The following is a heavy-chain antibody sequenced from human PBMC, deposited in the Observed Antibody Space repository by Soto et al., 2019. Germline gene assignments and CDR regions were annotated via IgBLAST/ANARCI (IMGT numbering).Heavy chain of an antibody. CDR2: ISGSSATI. CDR3: ARAGKRFLEWLPMGDYMDV. D-gene: IGHD3-3*01. J-gene: IGHJ6*03. Sequence: EVHLVESGGGLVQPGGSLRLSCAASGFTFSSYSMNWVRQAPGKGLEWVSYISGSSATIYYADSVKGRFTISRDNAKNSLYMQMNSLRAEDTAVYYCARAGKRFLEWLPMGDYMDVWGKGTTVTVSS. CDR1: GFTFSSYS. V-gene: IGHV3-48*01.